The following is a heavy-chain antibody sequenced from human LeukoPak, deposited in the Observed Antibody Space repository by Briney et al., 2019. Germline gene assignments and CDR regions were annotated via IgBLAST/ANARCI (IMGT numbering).Heavy chain of an antibody. J-gene: IGHJ4*02. Sequence: SETLSLTCAVYGGSFSGYYWSWIRQSPGKGLEWIGEINHSGSTNYNPSLKSRVTISVDTSKNQFSLKLSSVTAADTAVYYCAIWFGELFLDYWGQGTLVTVSS. CDR2: INHSGST. V-gene: IGHV4-34*01. CDR3: AIWFGELFLDY. CDR1: GGSFSGYY. D-gene: IGHD3-10*01.